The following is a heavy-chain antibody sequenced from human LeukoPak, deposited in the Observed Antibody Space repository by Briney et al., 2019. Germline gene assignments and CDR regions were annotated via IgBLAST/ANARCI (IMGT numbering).Heavy chain of an antibody. V-gene: IGHV3-23*01. CDR1: GFTFSSYA. CDR3: ASRASGYDYDGSYYYYMDV. CDR2: ISGSGGST. J-gene: IGHJ6*03. Sequence: PGGSLRLSCAASGFTFSSYAMSWVRQAPGEGLEWVSAISGSGGSTYYADSVKGRFTISRDNSKNTLYLQMNSLRAEDTAVYYCASRASGYDYDGSYYYYMDVWGKGTTVTVSS. D-gene: IGHD5-12*01.